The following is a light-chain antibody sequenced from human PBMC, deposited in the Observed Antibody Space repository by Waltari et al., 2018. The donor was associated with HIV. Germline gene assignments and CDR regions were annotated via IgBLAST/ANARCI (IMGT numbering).Light chain of an antibody. V-gene: IGKV1-5*03. CDR1: EDINTW. CDR2: KAT. Sequence: DIQMTQSPSSVSASIGDRVSITCRASEDINTWLAWYQQKPVKAPNLLIYKATSLETGVPSRFSGSVAGADFTLTITNLQSDDFATYYCQQYETDSRSFGQGTKV. CDR3: QQYETDSRS. J-gene: IGKJ1*01.